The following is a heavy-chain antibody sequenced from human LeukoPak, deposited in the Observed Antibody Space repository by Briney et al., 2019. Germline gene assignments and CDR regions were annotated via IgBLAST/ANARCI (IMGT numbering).Heavy chain of an antibody. Sequence: ASVKVSCKASGYTFTSYGISWVRQAPGQGLEWMGWISAYNGNTNYAQKLQGRVTMTTDTSTSTAYMELRSLRSDDTAVYYCARSLDGYNSPDLYYFDYWGQGTLVTVSS. D-gene: IGHD5-24*01. CDR1: GYTFTSYG. V-gene: IGHV1-18*01. CDR2: ISAYNGNT. CDR3: ARSLDGYNSPDLYYFDY. J-gene: IGHJ4*02.